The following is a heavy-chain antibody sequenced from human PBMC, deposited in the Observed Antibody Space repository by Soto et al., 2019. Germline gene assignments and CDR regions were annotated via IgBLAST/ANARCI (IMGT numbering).Heavy chain of an antibody. J-gene: IGHJ4*02. D-gene: IGHD1-26*01. CDR3: ARVRGGGPFDD. V-gene: IGHV4-31*03. Sequence: SETLSLTCIVSGDSVSSFGSYWTWIRQRPGKGLEWIGYIYYSELTDYNPSLKSRVAISLDTSRNQFSLKLTSVTAADTAVYYCARVRGGGPFDDWGQGTLVTVSS. CDR2: IYYSELT. CDR1: GDSVSSFGSY.